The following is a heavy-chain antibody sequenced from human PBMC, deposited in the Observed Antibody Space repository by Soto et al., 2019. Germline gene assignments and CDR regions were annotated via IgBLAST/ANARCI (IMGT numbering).Heavy chain of an antibody. D-gene: IGHD1-26*01. J-gene: IGHJ4*02. CDR2: MYHSGST. CDR3: ARVSNSGSYPFDF. CDR1: GGSISSGGYS. V-gene: IGHV4-30-2*01. Sequence: SETLSLTCAVSGGSISSGGYSWSWIRQPPGKGLEWIGYMYHSGSTYYNPSLKSRVTISIDRSKNQFSLKLSSVTAADTAVYYCARVSNSGSYPFDFWGQGTLVTVSS.